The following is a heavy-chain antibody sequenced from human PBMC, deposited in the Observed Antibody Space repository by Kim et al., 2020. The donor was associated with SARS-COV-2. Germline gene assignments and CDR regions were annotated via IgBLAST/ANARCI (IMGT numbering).Heavy chain of an antibody. V-gene: IGHV3-23*01. J-gene: IGHJ3*02. CDR2: ISGSGGST. D-gene: IGHD1-1*01. Sequence: GGSLRLSCAASGFTFSSYAMSWVRQAPGKGLEWVSAISGSGGSTYYADSVKGRFTISRDNSKNTLYLQMNSLRAEDTAVYYCAKVPKVGWNPEDAFDIWGQGTMVTVSS. CDR1: GFTFSSYA. CDR3: AKVPKVGWNPEDAFDI.